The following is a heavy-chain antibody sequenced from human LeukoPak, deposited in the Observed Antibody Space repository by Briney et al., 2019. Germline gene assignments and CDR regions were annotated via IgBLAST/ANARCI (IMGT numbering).Heavy chain of an antibody. CDR1: GYTFTSYD. CDR3: ARFEQQLVHNYYYYYMDV. D-gene: IGHD6-13*01. J-gene: IGHJ6*03. V-gene: IGHV1-8*01. Sequence: ASVKVSCKASGYTFTSYDINWVRQATGQGLEWMGWMNPNSGNTGYAQKFQGRVTMTRNTSIRTAYMELSSLRSEDTAVYYCARFEQQLVHNYYYYYMDVWGKGTTVTVSS. CDR2: MNPNSGNT.